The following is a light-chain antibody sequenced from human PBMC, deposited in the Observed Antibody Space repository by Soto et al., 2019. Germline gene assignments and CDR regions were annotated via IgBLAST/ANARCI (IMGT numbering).Light chain of an antibody. CDR2: DDS. V-gene: IGLV3-21*03. CDR1: NIGSDT. CDR3: LVWDSIGDNYV. J-gene: IGLJ1*01. Sequence: SYELTQPPSVSVAPGKTARITCGRNNIGSDTVHWYQQKPGQAPVVVVYDDSERPPGTPERISGSNSGDTATLTIRRVEAGHEADYYCLVWDSIGDNYVFGSGTKVTV.